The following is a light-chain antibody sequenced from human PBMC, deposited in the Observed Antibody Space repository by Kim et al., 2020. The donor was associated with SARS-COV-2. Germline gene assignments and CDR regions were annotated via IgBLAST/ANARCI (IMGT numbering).Light chain of an antibody. CDR2: DVS. Sequence: QSALTQPASVSGSPEQSIAISCTGTSSDVGGYNYVSWYQQHPGKAPKLMIYDVSNRPSGVSDRFSGSKSGNTASLTISGLQPEDEADYYCSSYSSSTTRVFGTGTKVTVL. CDR1: SSDVGGYNY. CDR3: SSYSSSTTRV. J-gene: IGLJ1*01. V-gene: IGLV2-14*03.